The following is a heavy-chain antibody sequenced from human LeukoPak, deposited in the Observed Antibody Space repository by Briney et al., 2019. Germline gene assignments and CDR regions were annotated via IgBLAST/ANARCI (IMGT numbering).Heavy chain of an antibody. J-gene: IGHJ4*02. Sequence: AAVKVSCKASGYTFTSYGISWVRQAPGQGLEWMGWISAYNGNTNYAQKLQGRVTMTTGSSTSTAYMELRSLRSDDTGVYDCARVTIQLWYTDYSGQGTLVTASS. D-gene: IGHD5-18*01. CDR1: GYTFTSYG. CDR2: ISAYNGNT. V-gene: IGHV1-18*01. CDR3: ARVTIQLWYTDY.